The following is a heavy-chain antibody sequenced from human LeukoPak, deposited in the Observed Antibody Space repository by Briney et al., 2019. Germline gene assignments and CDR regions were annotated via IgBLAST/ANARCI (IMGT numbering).Heavy chain of an antibody. CDR2: IYHSGST. CDR3: ARDRRYNWNHNWFDP. D-gene: IGHD1-20*01. CDR1: GYSISSGNY. V-gene: IGHV4-38-2*02. Sequence: SETLSLTCTVSGYSISSGNYWGWIRQPPGKGLEWIGSIYHSGSTYYNPSLKSRVTISVDTSKNQFSLKLSSVTAADTAVYYCARDRRYNWNHNWFDPWGQGTLVTVSS. J-gene: IGHJ5*02.